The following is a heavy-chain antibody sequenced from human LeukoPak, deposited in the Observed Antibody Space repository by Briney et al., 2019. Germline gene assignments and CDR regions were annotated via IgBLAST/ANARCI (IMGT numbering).Heavy chain of an antibody. J-gene: IGHJ4*02. Sequence: SETLSLTCAVYGGSFSGYYWSWVRQPPGKGLEWIGEINHSGSTNYNPSLKSRITISVDTSKNQYSLKLSPVTAEDTPVYYCKRTNGHHYDSSVPFDYWGQGTLVTVSS. V-gene: IGHV4-34*01. CDR3: KRTNGHHYDSSVPFDY. CDR1: GGSFSGYY. D-gene: IGHD3-22*01. CDR2: INHSGST.